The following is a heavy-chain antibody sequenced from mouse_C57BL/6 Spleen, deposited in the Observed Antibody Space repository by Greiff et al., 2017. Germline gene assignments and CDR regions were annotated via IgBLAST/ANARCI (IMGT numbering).Heavy chain of an antibody. CDR3: ARYYGSSFDY. CDR1: GFTFSSYG. CDR2: ISSGGSYT. J-gene: IGHJ2*01. D-gene: IGHD1-1*01. Sequence: EVHLVESGGDLVKPGGSLKLSCAAPGFTFSSYGMSWVRQTPDQRLEWVATISSGGSYTYYPDSVKGQFTISRDNAKNTLYLQMSSLKSEDTAMYYCARYYGSSFDYWGQGTTLTVSS. V-gene: IGHV5-6*01.